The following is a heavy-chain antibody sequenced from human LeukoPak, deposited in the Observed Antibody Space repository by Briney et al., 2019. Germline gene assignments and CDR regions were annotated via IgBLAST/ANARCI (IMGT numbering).Heavy chain of an antibody. CDR1: GFTFSNYW. Sequence: GGSLRLSCAASGFTFSNYWMSWVRQAPGKGLEWVARLHADGSEKYYVGSVKGRFTISGDNAKNSLYLQMNSLRVDDTAVYYCARGGYSFDYLGQGTLVTVSS. J-gene: IGHJ4*02. V-gene: IGHV3-7*01. CDR3: ARGGYSFDY. CDR2: LHADGSEK. D-gene: IGHD5-12*01.